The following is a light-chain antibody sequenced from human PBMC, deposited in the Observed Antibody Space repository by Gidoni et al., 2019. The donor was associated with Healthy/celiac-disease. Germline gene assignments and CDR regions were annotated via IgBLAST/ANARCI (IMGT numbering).Light chain of an antibody. V-gene: IGKV3-11*01. CDR3: QQRSNWQRT. J-gene: IGKJ1*01. Sequence: EIVLTQSTPTLSLSPGERATLSCMASQSVSSYLAWYQQKPGQAPRLLIYDASNRATGIPARFSGSGSGTDFTLTISGLEPEVLAVYYCQQRSNWQRTFGQGTKVEIK. CDR2: DAS. CDR1: QSVSSY.